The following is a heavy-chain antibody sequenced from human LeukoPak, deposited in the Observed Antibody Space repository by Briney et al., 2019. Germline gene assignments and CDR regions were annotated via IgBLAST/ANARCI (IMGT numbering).Heavy chain of an antibody. D-gene: IGHD1-1*01. CDR1: GFTFSSYA. CDR2: ISSNGGST. CDR3: ARESTGDTIYFDY. Sequence: PGGSLRLSCAASGFTFSSYAMHWVRQAPGKGLEYVSSISSNGGSTYYANSVKGRFTISRDNSKNTLYLQMGSLRAEDMAVYYCARESTGDTIYFDYWGQGTLVTVSS. V-gene: IGHV3-64*01. J-gene: IGHJ4*02.